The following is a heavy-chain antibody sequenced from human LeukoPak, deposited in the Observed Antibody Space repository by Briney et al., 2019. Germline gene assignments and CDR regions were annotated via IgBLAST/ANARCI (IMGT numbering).Heavy chain of an antibody. D-gene: IGHD3-9*01. CDR3: ARVIRYAYYFDY. CDR1: GFTFSDYC. J-gene: IGHJ4*02. V-gene: IGHV3-11*01. Sequence: GGSLRFSCAASGFTFSDYCMSWIRQAPGKGLEWVSYISSSGSTIYYADSVKGRFTISRDNAKNSLYLQMNSLRAEDTAVYYCARVIRYAYYFDYWGQGTLVTVSS. CDR2: ISSSGSTI.